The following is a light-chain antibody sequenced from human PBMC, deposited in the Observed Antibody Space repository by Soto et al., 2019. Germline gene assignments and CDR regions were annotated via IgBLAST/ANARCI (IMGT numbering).Light chain of an antibody. V-gene: IGLV2-23*02. CDR1: SSDVGTYNV. Sequence: QSVLTQPASVSGSPGQSITISCTGASSDVGTYNVVSWYQQHPDKVPKVIIYEVNKRPSGVSNRFSGSKSGNTASLTISGLQAEDEADYYCCSYAGGSAYVFGSGTKVTVL. CDR2: EVN. J-gene: IGLJ1*01. CDR3: CSYAGGSAYV.